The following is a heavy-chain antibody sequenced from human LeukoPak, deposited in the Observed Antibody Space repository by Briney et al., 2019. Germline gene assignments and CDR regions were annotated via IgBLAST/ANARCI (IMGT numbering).Heavy chain of an antibody. CDR3: ARDIRSRTSVY. CDR2: IKEEGSVK. J-gene: IGHJ4*02. Sequence: GGSLRLSCAASGFTFSSHWMSWVRQAPGKGLEWVANIKEEGSVKYYVDSVKGRFTISRDNAKNSLYLEMNSLRAEDTAVYYCARDIRSRTSVYWGQGTLVTVSS. V-gene: IGHV3-7*01. CDR1: GFTFSSHW. D-gene: IGHD2-2*01.